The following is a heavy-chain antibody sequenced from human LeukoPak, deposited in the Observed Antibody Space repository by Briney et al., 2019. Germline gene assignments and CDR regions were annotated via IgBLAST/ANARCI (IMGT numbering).Heavy chain of an antibody. V-gene: IGHV3-30*04. CDR1: GFTFSSYA. Sequence: LRLSCAASGFTFSSYAMLWVRQAPGKGLEWVAVISYDGSNKYYADSVKGRFTISRDNSKNTLYLQMNSLRAEDTAVYYCARDRESSYYDFWSGPGDYWGQGTLVTVSS. CDR3: ARDRESSYYDFWSGPGDY. CDR2: ISYDGSNK. J-gene: IGHJ4*02. D-gene: IGHD3-3*01.